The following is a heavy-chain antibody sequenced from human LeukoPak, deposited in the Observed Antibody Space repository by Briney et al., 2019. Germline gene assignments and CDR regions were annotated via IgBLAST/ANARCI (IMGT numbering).Heavy chain of an antibody. CDR3: ARTQVDYYYGSGSNFDY. CDR2: IYYSGTT. CDR1: GVSISSYY. V-gene: IGHV4-59*08. Sequence: PSETLSLTCTVSGVSISSYYWSWIRQPPGKGLEWIGYIYYSGTTNYNPSLKSRLTISVDTSKNQFSLKLSSVTAADTAVYYCARTQVDYYYGSGSNFDYWGQGTLVTVSS. J-gene: IGHJ4*02. D-gene: IGHD3-10*01.